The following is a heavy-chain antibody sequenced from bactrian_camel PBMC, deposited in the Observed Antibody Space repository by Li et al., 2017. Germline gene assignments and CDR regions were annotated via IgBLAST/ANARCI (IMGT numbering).Heavy chain of an antibody. V-gene: IGHV3S40*01. Sequence: VQLVESGGGLVQPGGSLRLSCVASGFAFSTYDMNWVRQAPGKGLEWVATIRNLGMTTYYQESVKGRFTVSRDNTKNTVYLQMNRLKSGDTALYYCATGGAEYVSRYVPDYGYWGQGTQVTVSS. CDR2: IRNLGMTT. D-gene: IGHD6*01. CDR3: ATGGAEYVSRYVPDYGY. CDR1: GFAFSTYD. J-gene: IGHJ6*01.